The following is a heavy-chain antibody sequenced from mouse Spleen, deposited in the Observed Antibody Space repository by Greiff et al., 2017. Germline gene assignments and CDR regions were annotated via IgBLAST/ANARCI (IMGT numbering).Heavy chain of an antibody. Sequence: EVKLVESGGGLVQPGGSLKLSCAASGFDFSRYWMSWVRQAPGKGLEWIGEINPDSSTINYTPSLKDKFIISRDNAKNTLYLQMSKVRSEDTALYYCARGGYYGNFLWYFDVWGAGTTVTVSS. D-gene: IGHD2-1*01. CDR2: INPDSSTI. CDR3: ARGGYYGNFLWYFDV. J-gene: IGHJ1*01. V-gene: IGHV4-1*02. CDR1: GFDFSRYW.